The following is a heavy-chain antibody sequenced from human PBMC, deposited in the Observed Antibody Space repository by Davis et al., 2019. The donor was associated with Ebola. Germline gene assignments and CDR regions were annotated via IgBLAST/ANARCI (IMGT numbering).Heavy chain of an antibody. CDR3: ARAQFPTTSDH. Sequence: AASVKVSCKASGYTFTSYDINWVRQATGQGLEWMGWINPHNGNTNYAQNVRGRVTMATDTSTSTAYMEVGILRSDDTAVYYCARAQFPTTSDHWGQGTLVTVSS. CDR2: INPHNGNT. V-gene: IGHV1-18*01. D-gene: IGHD1-1*01. J-gene: IGHJ4*02. CDR1: GYTFTSYD.